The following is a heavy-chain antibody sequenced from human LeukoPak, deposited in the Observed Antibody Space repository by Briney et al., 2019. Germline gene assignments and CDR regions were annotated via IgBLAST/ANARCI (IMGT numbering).Heavy chain of an antibody. V-gene: IGHV1-69*01. Sequence: PGASVKVSCKASVGTFSSYAISWVRQAPRQGLEWMGGIIPIFGTANYAQKFQGRVTITADESTSTAYMELSSLRSEDTAVYYCARIVTGELRYFDWTDAWFDPWGQGTLVTVSS. J-gene: IGHJ5*02. CDR1: VGTFSSYA. D-gene: IGHD3-9*01. CDR2: IIPIFGTA. CDR3: ARIVTGELRYFDWTDAWFDP.